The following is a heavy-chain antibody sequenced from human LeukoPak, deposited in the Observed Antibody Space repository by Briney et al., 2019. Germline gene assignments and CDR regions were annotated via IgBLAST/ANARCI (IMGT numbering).Heavy chain of an antibody. Sequence: ASVKVSCKASGYTFRTYGISWVRQAPGQGLEWMGWISAYNGNTNYAQKLQGRVTMTTDTSTSTAYMELRSLRSDDTAVYYCASLRAYCGGDCYPYYFDYWGQGTLVTVSS. CDR3: ASLRAYCGGDCYPYYFDY. CDR1: GYTFRTYG. D-gene: IGHD2-21*02. J-gene: IGHJ4*02. V-gene: IGHV1-18*01. CDR2: ISAYNGNT.